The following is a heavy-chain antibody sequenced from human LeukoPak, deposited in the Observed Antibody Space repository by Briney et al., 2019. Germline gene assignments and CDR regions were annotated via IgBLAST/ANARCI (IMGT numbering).Heavy chain of an antibody. CDR2: IYYSGST. CDR3: ARSLFTSIVYYFDF. V-gene: IGHV4-31*03. CDR1: GGSISSGGYY. Sequence: PSQTLSLTCTVSGGSISSGGYYWSWIRQHPGKGLEWIGYIYYSGSTYYNPSLKSRVTISVDTSKNQFSLQLDSVTPEDTAVYYCARSLFTSIVYYFDFWGQGTLVTVSS. J-gene: IGHJ4*02. D-gene: IGHD1-26*01.